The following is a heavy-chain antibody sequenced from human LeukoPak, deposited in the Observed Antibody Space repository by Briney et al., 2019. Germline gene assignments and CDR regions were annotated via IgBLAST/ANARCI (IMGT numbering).Heavy chain of an antibody. CDR3: ARDPRGVFPDY. Sequence: EASVKVSCKASGYTFTSYGISWVRQAPGQGLEWMGWIRVYNGDTNYAQKLQGRVTMTTDTSTSTAYMELRSLRSDDTAVYYCARDPRGVFPDYWGQGTLVTVSS. CDR2: IRVYNGDT. J-gene: IGHJ4*02. CDR1: GYTFTSYG. V-gene: IGHV1-18*01. D-gene: IGHD3-3*01.